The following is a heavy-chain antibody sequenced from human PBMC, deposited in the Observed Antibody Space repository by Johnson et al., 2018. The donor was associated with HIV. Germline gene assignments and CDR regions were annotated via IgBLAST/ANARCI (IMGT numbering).Heavy chain of an antibody. Sequence: QVQLVESGGGVVQPGGSLRLSCAASGFTFSSYGMHWVRQAPGKGLEWVSVIYSGGSTYYADSVKGRFTISRDNSKNTLYLQMNSLRAEDTAVYYCARSGPNWAFDFWGQGTMVTVSS. CDR2: IYSGGST. D-gene: IGHD1-1*01. J-gene: IGHJ3*01. CDR3: ARSGPNWAFDF. V-gene: IGHV3-NL1*01. CDR1: GFTFSSYG.